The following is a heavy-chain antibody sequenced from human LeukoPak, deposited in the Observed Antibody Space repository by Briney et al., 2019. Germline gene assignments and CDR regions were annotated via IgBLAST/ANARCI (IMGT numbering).Heavy chain of an antibody. Sequence: GGSLRLSCAASGFTFSSYGMHWVGQAPGKGLEGVAVISYDGSNKYYADSVKGRFTISRDNSKNTLYLQMNSLRAEGTAVYYCAKDRDSSGYYLALAYGGQGTLVTV. D-gene: IGHD3-22*01. CDR3: AKDRDSSGYYLALAY. CDR2: ISYDGSNK. V-gene: IGHV3-30*18. CDR1: GFTFSSYG. J-gene: IGHJ4*02.